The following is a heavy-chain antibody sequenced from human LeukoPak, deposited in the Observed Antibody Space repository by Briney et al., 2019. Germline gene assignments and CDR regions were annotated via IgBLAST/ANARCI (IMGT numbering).Heavy chain of an antibody. J-gene: IGHJ6*03. CDR2: MNPNRGDT. D-gene: IGHD3-10*01. CDR3: ARDYTPNNYYYYMDV. CDR1: GYSFTSYD. Sequence: ASVKVSCKASGYSFTSYDINWVRQATGQGLEWMGWMNPNRGDTGYAQKFQGRVTITRNTSISTAYMELSSLRSEDTAVYYCARDYTPNNYYYYMDVWGKGTTVTISS. V-gene: IGHV1-8*03.